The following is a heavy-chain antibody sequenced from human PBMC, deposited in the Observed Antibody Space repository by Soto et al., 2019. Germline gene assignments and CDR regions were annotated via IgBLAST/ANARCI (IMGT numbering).Heavy chain of an antibody. J-gene: IGHJ6*03. CDR1: GITVSSHY. V-gene: IGHV3-66*01. CDR3: ARENYGWYEEYYYFYFMDV. CDR2: IYGDGTT. D-gene: IGHD6-19*01. Sequence: EVQLVESGGALVQPGGSLRLSCAASGITVSSHYMTWVRQAPGKGLEWVSVIYGDGTTYYADSVKGRFIISRDESKDMLYLQMNSLRVEDTAVYFCARENYGWYEEYYYFYFMDVWGKGTTVTVSS.